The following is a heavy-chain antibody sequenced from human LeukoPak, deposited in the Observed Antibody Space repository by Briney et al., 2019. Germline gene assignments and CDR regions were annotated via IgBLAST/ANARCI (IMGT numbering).Heavy chain of an antibody. CDR2: TYYRSKWYN. CDR1: GDSVSSNSAT. D-gene: IGHD5-18*01. J-gene: IGHJ2*01. V-gene: IGHV6-1*01. CDR3: ARAGSYGYYWYFDL. Sequence: SQTLSLTCAISGDSVSSNSATWNWIRQSPSRGLEWLGRTYYRSKWYNDYAVSVKSRITTNPDTSKNQFSLLLNSVTPEDTAVYYCARAGSYGYYWYFDLWGRGTLATVSS.